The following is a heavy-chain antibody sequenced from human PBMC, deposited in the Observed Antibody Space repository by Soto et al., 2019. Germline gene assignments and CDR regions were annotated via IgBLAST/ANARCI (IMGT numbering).Heavy chain of an antibody. CDR1: GFTFSSYA. V-gene: IGHV3-23*01. J-gene: IGHJ4*02. CDR3: AKDEHVVRGVITPFDY. D-gene: IGHD3-10*01. Sequence: GGSLRLSCAASGFTFSSYAMSWVRQAPGKGLEWVSAISGSGGSTYYADSVKGRFTISRDNSKNTLYLQMNSLRAEDTAVYYCAKDEHVVRGVITPFDYWGQGTLVTVSS. CDR2: ISGSGGST.